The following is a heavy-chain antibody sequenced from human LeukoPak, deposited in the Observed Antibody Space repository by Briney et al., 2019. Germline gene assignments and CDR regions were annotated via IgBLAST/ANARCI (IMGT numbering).Heavy chain of an antibody. CDR2: ISSDGSST. D-gene: IGHD3-10*01. V-gene: IGHV3-74*01. Sequence: PGGSMRLSCAASGFTFSNYWVHWVRQAPGKGLVWVSRISSDGSSTTYADPVKGRFTISRDNAKNTLYLQMNSLRAEDTAVYCCARGVTMVRGVIDYWGQGTLVTVSS. CDR3: ARGVTMVRGVIDY. J-gene: IGHJ4*02. CDR1: GFTFSNYW.